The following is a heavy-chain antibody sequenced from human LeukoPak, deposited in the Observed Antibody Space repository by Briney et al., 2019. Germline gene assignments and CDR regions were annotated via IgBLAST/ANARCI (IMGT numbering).Heavy chain of an antibody. J-gene: IGHJ6*02. D-gene: IGHD3-3*01. CDR2: IIPIFGTA. CDR1: GYTLTELS. Sequence: SVKVSCKVSGYTLTELSMHWVRQAPGQGLEWMGGIIPIFGTANYAQKFQGRVTITADESTSTAYMELSSLRSEDTAVYYCARSTYYDFWSGYYYYYGMDVWGQGTTVTVSS. CDR3: ARSTYYDFWSGYYYYYGMDV. V-gene: IGHV1-69*13.